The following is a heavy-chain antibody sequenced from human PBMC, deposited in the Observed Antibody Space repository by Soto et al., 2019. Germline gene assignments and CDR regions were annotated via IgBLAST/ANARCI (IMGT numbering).Heavy chain of an antibody. CDR1: GGTFSSYT. CDR2: INAGNGNT. V-gene: IGHV1-3*01. J-gene: IGHJ4*02. Sequence: ASVKVSCKASGGTFSSYTISWVRQAPGQRLEWMGWINAGNGNTKYSQKFQGRLTITKDTSKNQVVLTMTNMDPVDTATYYCAQKRGSGSPFDYWGQGTLVTVSS. D-gene: IGHD3-22*01. CDR3: AQKRGSGSPFDY.